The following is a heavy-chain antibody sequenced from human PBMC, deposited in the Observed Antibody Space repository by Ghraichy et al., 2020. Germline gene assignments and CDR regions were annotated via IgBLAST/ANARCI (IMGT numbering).Heavy chain of an antibody. CDR1: GFTFSDHY. Sequence: SCAASGFTFSDHYMDWVRQAPGMGLEWVGRVRDKAHSYTTEYAASVRDRFSISRDDSKNSLYLQMNGLKAEDTAVYYCTRASRDFYYDAWGQGTLFTVSS. J-gene: IGHJ5*02. CDR3: TRASRDFYYDA. V-gene: IGHV3-72*01. D-gene: IGHD3-22*01. CDR2: VRDKAHSYTT.